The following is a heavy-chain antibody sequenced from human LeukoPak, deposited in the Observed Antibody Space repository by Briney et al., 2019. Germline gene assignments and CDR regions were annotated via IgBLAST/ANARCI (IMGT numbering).Heavy chain of an antibody. Sequence: PGRSLRLSCAASGLTFSNYWMNWVRQAARKGLGWVAKITESGSEKYYIDCVKGRLTISRDNAKDSLYLEMNSLRVGDTAVYYCARGWGEKGRCRGGTCNNPEFDYWGQGTLVTVSS. V-gene: IGHV3-7*01. J-gene: IGHJ4*02. CDR3: ARGWGEKGRCRGGTCNNPEFDY. CDR1: GLTFSNYW. CDR2: ITESGSEK. D-gene: IGHD2-15*01.